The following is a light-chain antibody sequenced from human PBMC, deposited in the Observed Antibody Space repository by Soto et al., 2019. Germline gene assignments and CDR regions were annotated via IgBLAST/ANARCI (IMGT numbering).Light chain of an antibody. CDR3: SSHSSSGTLEV. J-gene: IGLJ2*01. Sequence: QSALTQPASVSGSPGQSITISCAGTSSDVGGSNYVSWYQQHPGEAPKLMIYDVYNRPSGISNRFSGSKSGNTASLTISGLQAEDEADYYCSSHSSSGTLEVFGAETNMTVL. CDR2: DVY. CDR1: SSDVGGSNY. V-gene: IGLV2-14*03.